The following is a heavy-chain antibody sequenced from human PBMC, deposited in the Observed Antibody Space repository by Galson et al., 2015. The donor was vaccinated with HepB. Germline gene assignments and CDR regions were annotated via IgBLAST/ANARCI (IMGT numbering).Heavy chain of an antibody. J-gene: IGHJ3*02. CDR2: INPNSGVS. CDR3: TRDLKYEIMTGESDAFDI. V-gene: IGHV1-2*02. D-gene: IGHD3-9*01. CDR1: GYTFTGYY. Sequence: SVKVSCKASGYTFTGYYMHWVRRAPGQGLEWMAWINPNSGVSNYAQKFQGRVIITRDTSISTAYMELSRLRSDDAAVYYCTRDLKYEIMTGESDAFDIWGQGTTVTVSS.